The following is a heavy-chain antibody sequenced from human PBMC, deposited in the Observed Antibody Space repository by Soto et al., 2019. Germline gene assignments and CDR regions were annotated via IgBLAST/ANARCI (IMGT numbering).Heavy chain of an antibody. V-gene: IGHV4-34*01. CDR3: ARGSRNDFWSGYYRGNWFDP. Sequence: SETLSLTCAVYGGSFSGYYWSWIRQPPGKGLEWIGEINHSGSTNYNPSLKSRVTISVDTSKNQFSLKLSSVTAADTAVYYCARGSRNDFWSGYYRGNWFDPWGQGTLVTVSS. CDR2: INHSGST. CDR1: GGSFSGYY. J-gene: IGHJ5*02. D-gene: IGHD3-3*01.